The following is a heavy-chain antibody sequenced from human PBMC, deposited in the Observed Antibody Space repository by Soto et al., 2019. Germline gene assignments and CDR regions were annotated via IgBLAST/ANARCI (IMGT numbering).Heavy chain of an antibody. D-gene: IGHD2-15*01. CDR1: GGTFSTYT. CDR2: ISPGIDIR. CDR3: AGGMCFGGSCYLDV. J-gene: IGHJ4*02. V-gene: IGHV1-69*12. Sequence: QVQLVQSGAEVKKPGSSVKVSCKASGGTFSTYTLYWVRQAPGQGLEWMGGISPGIDIRDYAQKFQGRVTSTADEPTSTVYMQPGTLISEDTALYYCAGGMCFGGSCYLDVWGQGTLVTVSS.